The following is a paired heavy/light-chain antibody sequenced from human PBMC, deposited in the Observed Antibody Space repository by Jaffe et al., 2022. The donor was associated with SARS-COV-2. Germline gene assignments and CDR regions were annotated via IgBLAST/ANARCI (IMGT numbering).Heavy chain of an antibody. D-gene: IGHD3-22*01. CDR1: GFTFSNYA. CDR3: AKDRYYYDNSDVLPPEAEYVHH. J-gene: IGHJ1*01. CDR2: ISGSGAGT. Sequence: EVQLLESGGGLVQPGGSLRLSCAASGFTFSNYAMSWVRQAPGKGLVWVSVISGSGAGTDYADSVKGRFTISRDNSKNTLFLQMNSLRAEDTAVYFCAKDRYYYDNSDVLPPEAEYVHHWGQGTLVTVSS. V-gene: IGHV3-23*01.
Light chain of an antibody. CDR3: QSYDSSISWV. V-gene: IGLV6-57*01. J-gene: IGLJ3*02. CDR2: EDT. Sequence: NFMLTQPHSVSESPGKTVTISCTRSSGSVASKSVQWFQQRPGSSPTTVIYEDTQRPPGVPDRFSGSIDSSSNSASLTISGLKTEDEADYYCQSYDSSISWVFGGGTKLTVL. CDR1: SGSVASKS.